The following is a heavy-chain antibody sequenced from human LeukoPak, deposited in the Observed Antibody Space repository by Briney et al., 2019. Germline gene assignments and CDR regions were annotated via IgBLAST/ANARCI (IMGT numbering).Heavy chain of an antibody. V-gene: IGHV4-59*01. CDR3: ARYWGVQLWPYWYFDL. CDR1: GGSISSYY. CDR2: IYYSGST. Sequence: PSETLSLTCTVSGGSISSYYWSWFRQTPGKGPEWIGYIYYSGSTKYNPSLKSRVTISVDRSKNQFSLKLNSVTAADTAVYYCARYWGVQLWPYWYFDLWGRGSLVTVSS. J-gene: IGHJ2*01. D-gene: IGHD5-18*01.